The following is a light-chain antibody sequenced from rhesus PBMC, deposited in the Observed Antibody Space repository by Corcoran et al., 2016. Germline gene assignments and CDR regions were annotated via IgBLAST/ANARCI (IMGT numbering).Light chain of an antibody. J-gene: IGKJ1*01. CDR3: LQSSNWPRT. Sequence: IVMTQSPATLALSPGERATLSCRASQSVSSNLAWYQQKPGQAPRLLIYGASTRATGIPDRFSGSGSGTEFTLTISSLEPEDVGVYFCLQSSNWPRTFGQGTKVEIK. V-gene: IGKV3-24*04. CDR2: GAS. CDR1: QSVSSN.